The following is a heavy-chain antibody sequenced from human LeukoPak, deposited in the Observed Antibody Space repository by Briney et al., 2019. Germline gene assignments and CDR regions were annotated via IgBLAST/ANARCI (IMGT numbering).Heavy chain of an antibody. D-gene: IGHD3-3*01. Sequence: SETLSLTCTVSGGSISSGDYFWSWIRQPPGKGLEWIGYIYYSGSTNYNPSLKSRVTISVDTSKNQFSLKLSSVTAADTAVYYCARAPWADFWSGYPDYWGQGTLVTVSS. CDR1: GGSISSGDYF. CDR3: ARAPWADFWSGYPDY. V-gene: IGHV4-61*08. J-gene: IGHJ4*02. CDR2: IYYSGST.